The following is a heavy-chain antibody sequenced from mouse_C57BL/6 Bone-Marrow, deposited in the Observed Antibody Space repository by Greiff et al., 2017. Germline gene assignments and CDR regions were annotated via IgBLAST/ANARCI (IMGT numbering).Heavy chain of an antibody. CDR2: INPNNGGT. Sequence: EVKLQESGPELVKPGASVKIPCKASGYTFTDYNMDWVKQSHGKSLEWIGDINPNNGGTIYNQKFKGKATLTVDKSSSTAYMELRSLTSEDTAVYYCARSGTTAHFDYWGQGTTLTVSS. CDR3: ARSGTTAHFDY. J-gene: IGHJ2*01. D-gene: IGHD1-2*01. V-gene: IGHV1-18*01. CDR1: GYTFTDYN.